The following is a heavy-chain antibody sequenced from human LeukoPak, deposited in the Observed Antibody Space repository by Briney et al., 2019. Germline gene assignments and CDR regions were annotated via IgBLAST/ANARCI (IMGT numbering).Heavy chain of an antibody. D-gene: IGHD6-19*01. V-gene: IGHV3-30*02. J-gene: IGHJ3*02. CDR1: GFTFSSYG. Sequence: GGSLRLSCAASGFTFSSYGMHWVRQAPGKGLEWVAFIRYDGSNKYYADSVKGRFTISRDNSKNTLYLQMNSLRAEDTAVYYCARVAVASFDAFDIWGQGTMVTVSS. CDR3: ARVAVASFDAFDI. CDR2: IRYDGSNK.